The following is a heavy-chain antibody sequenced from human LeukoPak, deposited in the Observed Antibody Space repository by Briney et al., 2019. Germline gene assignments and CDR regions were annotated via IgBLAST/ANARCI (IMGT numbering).Heavy chain of an antibody. J-gene: IGHJ4*02. V-gene: IGHV4-59*01. D-gene: IGHD1-26*01. CDR2: IYYSGST. Sequence: SETLSLTCTVSGGSISSYYWSWIRQPPGKGLDWIGYIYYSGSTNYNPSLKSRVTISVDTSKNQFSLKLSSVTAADTAVYYCARVAVGAVSFDYWGQGTLVTVSS. CDR3: ARVAVGAVSFDY. CDR1: GGSISSYY.